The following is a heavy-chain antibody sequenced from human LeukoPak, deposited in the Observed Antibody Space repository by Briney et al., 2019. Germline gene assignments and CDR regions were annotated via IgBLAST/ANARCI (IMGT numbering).Heavy chain of an antibody. CDR2: INWNSGDI. Sequence: GGSLRLSCAASGFIFDDFGMSWVRQAPGKGLEWVSGINWNSGDIGYADSVKGRFTISRDNAKNSLYLQMNSLRADDTAVYYCARDRGYTQDYWGQGTLVTVSS. D-gene: IGHD5-12*01. CDR3: ARDRGYTQDY. CDR1: GFIFDDFG. J-gene: IGHJ4*02. V-gene: IGHV3-20*04.